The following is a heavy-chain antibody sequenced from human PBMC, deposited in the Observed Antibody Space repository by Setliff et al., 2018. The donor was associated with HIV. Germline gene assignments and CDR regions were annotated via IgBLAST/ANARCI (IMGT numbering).Heavy chain of an antibody. Sequence: GSLRLSCAPSGFRFSDYTMTWVRQAPGKGLECVSGISGSGDTIYYADSVKGRFTISRDNAKNTLYLQMNSLRAEDTAVYYCAKLGSNNWGNWYFDLWGRGTLVTVSS. CDR3: AKLGSNNWGNWYFDL. CDR1: GFRFSDYT. CDR2: ISGSGDTI. V-gene: IGHV3-23*01. D-gene: IGHD1-1*01. J-gene: IGHJ2*01.